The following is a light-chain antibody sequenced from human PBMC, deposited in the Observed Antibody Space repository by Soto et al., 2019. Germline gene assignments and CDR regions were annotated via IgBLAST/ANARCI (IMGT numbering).Light chain of an antibody. CDR3: SSYTSNNFVI. J-gene: IGLJ2*01. CDR1: SSDIGDYNY. CDR2: DVS. V-gene: IGLV2-14*03. Sequence: QSALTQPASVSGSPGQSITISCTGSSSDIGDYNYVSWYKQHPGKPPKLMIYDVSNRPSGVSNRFSGSKSGNTASLTISGLQAEDEADYYCSSYTSNNFVIFGGGTKLTVL.